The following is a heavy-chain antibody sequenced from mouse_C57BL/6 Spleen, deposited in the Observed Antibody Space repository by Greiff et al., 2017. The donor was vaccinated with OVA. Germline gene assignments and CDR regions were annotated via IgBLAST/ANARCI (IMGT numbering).Heavy chain of an antibody. CDR2: IHPNSGST. CDR3: SDDYDEGSAMDY. V-gene: IGHV1-64*01. Sequence: QVQLQQPGAELVKPGASVKLSCKASGYTFTSYWMHWVKQRPGQGLEWIGMIHPNSGSTNYNEKFKSKATLTVDKSSSTAYMQLSSLTSEDYAVYFCSDDYDEGSAMDYWGQGTSVTVSS. D-gene: IGHD2-4*01. J-gene: IGHJ4*01. CDR1: GYTFTSYW.